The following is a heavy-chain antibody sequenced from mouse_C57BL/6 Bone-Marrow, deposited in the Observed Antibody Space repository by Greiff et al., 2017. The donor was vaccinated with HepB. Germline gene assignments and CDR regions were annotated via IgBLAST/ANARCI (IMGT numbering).Heavy chain of an antibody. D-gene: IGHD2-4*01. Sequence: EVMLVESGGGLVKPGGSLKLSCAASGFTFSDYGMHWVRQAPEKGLEWVAYISSGSSTIYYADTVKGRFTISRDNAKNTLFLKMTSLRSEDTAMYYCARPMIRAWFAYWGQGTLVTVSA. CDR2: ISSGSSTI. CDR1: GFTFSDYG. CDR3: ARPMIRAWFAY. V-gene: IGHV5-17*01. J-gene: IGHJ3*01.